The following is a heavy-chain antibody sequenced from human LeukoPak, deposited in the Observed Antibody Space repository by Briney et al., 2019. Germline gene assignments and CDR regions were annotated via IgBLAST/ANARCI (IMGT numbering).Heavy chain of an antibody. V-gene: IGHV1-18*01. CDR1: GYTFTSYG. CDR3: ARYRIGCGGDCYSLVDY. CDR2: ISAYNGNT. J-gene: IGHJ4*02. Sequence: GSVKVSCKASGYTFTSYGISWVRQAPGQGLEWMGWISAYNGNTNYAQKLQSRVTMTTDTSTSTAYMELRSLRSDDTAVYYCARYRIGCGGDCYSLVDYWGQGTLVTVSS. D-gene: IGHD2-21*02.